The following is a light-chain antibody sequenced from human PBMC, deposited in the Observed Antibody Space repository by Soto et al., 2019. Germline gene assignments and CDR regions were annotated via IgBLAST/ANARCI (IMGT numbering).Light chain of an antibody. V-gene: IGKV3-11*01. J-gene: IGKJ2*01. Sequence: EVVLTHSPATLSVSPGERATLSCRDSRSVTTYLAWYQQKPGQAPRLLIYDASNRATGIPARFSGSGSGTDFTLTISSLEPEDFAVYYCQQRSYWTPYTLGQGTKVDIK. CDR1: RSVTTY. CDR2: DAS. CDR3: QQRSYWTPYT.